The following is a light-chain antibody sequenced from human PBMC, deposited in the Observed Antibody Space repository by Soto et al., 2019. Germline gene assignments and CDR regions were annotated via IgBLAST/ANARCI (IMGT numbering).Light chain of an antibody. CDR2: ANS. CDR1: SSNIGAGYD. CDR3: QSYDPSLSVV. J-gene: IGLJ2*01. V-gene: IGLV1-40*01. Sequence: QSVLTQPPSVSGAPGQRVTISCTGSSSNIGAGYDVHWYQQLPGTAPKLLIYANSNRPSGVPDRCSGSKSGTSASLAITGLQAEDEADYYCQSYDPSLSVVFGGGTKLTVL.